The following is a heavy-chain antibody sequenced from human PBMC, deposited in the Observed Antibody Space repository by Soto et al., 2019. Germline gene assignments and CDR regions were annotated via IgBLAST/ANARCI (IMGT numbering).Heavy chain of an antibody. V-gene: IGHV1-18*01. CDR3: VREMWTRIGPQNFFDY. J-gene: IGHJ4*02. CDR2: ISPNSGAT. D-gene: IGHD2-21*01. CDR1: GYTFTSYG. Sequence: QVQLVQSEGELRQPGASVTVSFRASGYTFTSYGIIWVRQAPGQGLEWMGYISPNSGATTYAQNLQGRLTLTTDTSTSTAYRELRSLSSDDTAIYYCVREMWTRIGPQNFFDYWGLGALVTVSS.